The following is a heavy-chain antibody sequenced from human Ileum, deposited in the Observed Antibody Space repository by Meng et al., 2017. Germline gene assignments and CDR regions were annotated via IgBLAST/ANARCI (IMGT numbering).Heavy chain of an antibody. CDR2: IYHSGST. CDR3: ARGIGDIRVGFDY. Sequence: QVQLQESGPGLGKPSGTRSLTCAVSGGSISSSNWWSWVRQPPGKGLEWIGEIYHSGSTNYNPSLKSRVTISVDKSKNQFSLQLTSVTAADTAVFYCARGIGDIRVGFDYWGQGILVTVSS. D-gene: IGHD5-12*01. V-gene: IGHV4-4*02. J-gene: IGHJ4*02. CDR1: GGSISSSNW.